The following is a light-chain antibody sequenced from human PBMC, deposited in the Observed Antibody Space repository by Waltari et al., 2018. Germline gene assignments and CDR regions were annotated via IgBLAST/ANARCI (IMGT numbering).Light chain of an antibody. CDR1: SPNTGAGPD. J-gene: IGLJ2*01. V-gene: IGLV1-40*01. CDR2: GNS. Sequence: QSVLTQPPSVSGAPGLRVTVSCTGSSPNTGAGPDAHWYQQVPGEAPKLLLYGNSNRPSGVPDRFSASKSGASASLAITGLRAEDEADYYCQTYDSSLRSVVFGGGTKLTVL. CDR3: QTYDSSLRSVV.